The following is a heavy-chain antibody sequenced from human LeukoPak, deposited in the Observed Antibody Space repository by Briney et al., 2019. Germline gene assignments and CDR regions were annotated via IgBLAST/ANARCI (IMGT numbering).Heavy chain of an antibody. CDR2: IIPIFGTA. D-gene: IGHD3-9*01. CDR3: ARVEGHYDILTGYQGKYYFDY. CDR1: GGTFSSYA. Sequence: GSSVKVSCKASGGTFSSYAIRWVRQAPGQGLEWMGGIIPIFGTANYAQKFQGRVTITADESTSTAYMELSSLRSEDTAVYYCARVEGHYDILTGYQGKYYFDYWGQGTLVTVSS. J-gene: IGHJ4*02. V-gene: IGHV1-69*01.